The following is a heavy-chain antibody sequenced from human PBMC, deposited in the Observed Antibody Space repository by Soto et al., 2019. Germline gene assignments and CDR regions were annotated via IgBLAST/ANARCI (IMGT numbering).Heavy chain of an antibody. CDR1: GYIFSDNY. CDR2: INPKSGGT. J-gene: IGHJ4*02. D-gene: IGHD6-19*01. V-gene: IGHV1-2*02. Sequence: QVQLVQSGAEVKQPGASMKVSCKASGYIFSDNYIHWVRQAPGQGLEWMAWINPKSGGTNYARNFQGRVTLTRDTSISTAYMDLSRLTSDDTAVYYCARAREDSSGWFDYWGQGTLVTGSS. CDR3: ARAREDSSGWFDY.